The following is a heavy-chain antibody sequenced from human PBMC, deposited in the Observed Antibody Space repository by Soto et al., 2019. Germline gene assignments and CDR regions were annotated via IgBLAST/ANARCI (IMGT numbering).Heavy chain of an antibody. CDR3: ARVLRYCSGGSRWGSWFDP. V-gene: IGHV4-59*11. D-gene: IGHD2-15*01. J-gene: IGHJ5*02. Sequence: SETLSLTCTVSGGSISSHYWSWIRQTPGKGLEWIGYIYYSGTTNYNPSLKSRVTISVDTSINQFSLKLTSVTAADTAVYYCARVLRYCSGGSRWGSWFDPWGQGTLVTVSS. CDR2: IYYSGTT. CDR1: GGSISSHY.